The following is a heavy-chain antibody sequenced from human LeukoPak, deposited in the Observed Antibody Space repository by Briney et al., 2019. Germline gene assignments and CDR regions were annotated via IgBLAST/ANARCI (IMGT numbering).Heavy chain of an antibody. CDR1: GFPFSDSH. D-gene: IGHD3-22*01. J-gene: IGHJ4*02. Sequence: GGSLRLSCVGAGFPFSDSHMSWIRQAPGKGLEWVSYITSGGGFKYYADSVKGRFSISRDDSKNSVFLQTNSLRVEDTAVYYCARVRPGSSGSYYRTSWGQGTLVTVSS. V-gene: IGHV3-11*04. CDR2: ITSGGGFK. CDR3: ARVRPGSSGSYYRTS.